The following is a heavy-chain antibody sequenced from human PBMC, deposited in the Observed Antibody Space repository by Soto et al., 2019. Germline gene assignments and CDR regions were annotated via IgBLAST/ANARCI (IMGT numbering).Heavy chain of an antibody. D-gene: IGHD1-20*01. CDR2: IRSKANSYAT. Sequence: GGSLRLSCAASGFTFSGSAMHWVRQASGKGLEWVGRIRSKANSYATSYAASVKGRFTISRDDSKNTAYLQMNSLKTEDTAVYYCTRRSPELTGNNAFDIWGQGTMVTVSS. CDR1: GFTFSGSA. CDR3: TRRSPELTGNNAFDI. J-gene: IGHJ3*02. V-gene: IGHV3-73*01.